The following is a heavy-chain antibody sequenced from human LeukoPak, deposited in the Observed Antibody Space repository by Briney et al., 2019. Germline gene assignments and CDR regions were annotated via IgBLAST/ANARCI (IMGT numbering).Heavy chain of an antibody. CDR3: ARGPAHFTIFGYYYYYHMDV. V-gene: IGHV1-8*03. CDR1: GYTFTSYD. D-gene: IGHD3-3*01. J-gene: IGHJ6*03. Sequence: ASVKVSCKASGYTFTSYDINWVRQATGQGLEWMGWMNPNSGNTGYAQKFQGRVTITRNTSISTAYMELSSLRSEDTAVYYCARGPAHFTIFGYYYYYHMDVWGKGTTVTVSS. CDR2: MNPNSGNT.